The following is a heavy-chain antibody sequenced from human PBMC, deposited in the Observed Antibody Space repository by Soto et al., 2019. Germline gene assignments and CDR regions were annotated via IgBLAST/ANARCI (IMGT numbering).Heavy chain of an antibody. CDR3: ARDLDCSGGSCYFDY. CDR2: ISAYNGNT. CDR1: GYTFTSYG. Sequence: GASVKVSCKASGYTFTSYGISWVRQAPGQGLEWMGWISAYNGNTNYAQKLQGRVTMTTDTSTSTAYMELRSLRSDDTAVYYCARDLDCSGGSCYFDYWGQGTLVTVSS. D-gene: IGHD2-15*01. V-gene: IGHV1-18*01. J-gene: IGHJ4*02.